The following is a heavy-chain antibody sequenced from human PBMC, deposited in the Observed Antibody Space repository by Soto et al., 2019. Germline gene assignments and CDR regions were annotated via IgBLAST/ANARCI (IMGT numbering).Heavy chain of an antibody. CDR2: IDPSDSYT. Sequence: AESLNISCKGSGNSFTSYWISWVLQMPGKGLEWMGRIDPSDSYTNYSPSFQGHVTISADKSISTAYLQWSSLKASDTAMYYCARLSGSSGWNDAFDIWGQGTMVTVSS. V-gene: IGHV5-10-1*01. D-gene: IGHD6-19*01. CDR1: GNSFTSYW. J-gene: IGHJ3*02. CDR3: ARLSGSSGWNDAFDI.